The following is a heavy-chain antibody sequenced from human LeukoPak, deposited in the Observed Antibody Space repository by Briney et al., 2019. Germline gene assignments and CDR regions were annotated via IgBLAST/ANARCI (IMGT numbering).Heavy chain of an antibody. V-gene: IGHV4-39*07. CDR1: GGSISGSRT. CDR3: ARVHTAAGLDF. CDR2: IHADGRS. Sequence: PSETLSLTCTVSGGSISGSRTWGWVRQPPGKGLEWIGNIHADGRSAPNPSLKSRVTIPLDTSTNQFSLNVNSVTAADTAFYYCARVHTAAGLDFWGKGILVTIFS. J-gene: IGHJ4*02. D-gene: IGHD6-19*01.